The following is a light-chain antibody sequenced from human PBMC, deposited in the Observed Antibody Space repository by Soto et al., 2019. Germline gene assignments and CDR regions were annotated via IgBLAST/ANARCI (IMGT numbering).Light chain of an antibody. CDR1: QSIGTW. CDR2: GAS. V-gene: IGKV1-5*01. CDR3: QQYATYSPEWT. Sequence: DIQMTQSPSTLPASVGDSVTVTCRASQSIGTWSAWYQQKPGTAPKLLIDGASRLETGVSSRFSGTGSGTKFTLTITSLHPDDFATYYCQQYATYSPEWTFGQGTKVDIK. J-gene: IGKJ1*01.